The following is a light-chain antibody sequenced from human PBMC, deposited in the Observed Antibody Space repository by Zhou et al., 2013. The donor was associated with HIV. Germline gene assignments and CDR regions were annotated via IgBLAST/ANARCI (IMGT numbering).Light chain of an antibody. CDR2: DAS. CDR1: QSVDTY. J-gene: IGKJ4*01. CDR3: QQYNRWPPLT. V-gene: IGKV3-15*01. Sequence: PGERATLSCRASQSVDTYLAWYQQRPGQPPRLLIYDASTRATGVPVRFSGSGSGTEFTLSIANLQSEDVAVYYCQQYNRWPPLTFGGGTQVEIK.